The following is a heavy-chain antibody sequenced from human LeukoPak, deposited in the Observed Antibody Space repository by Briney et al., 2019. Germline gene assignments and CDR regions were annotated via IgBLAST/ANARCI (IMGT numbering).Heavy chain of an antibody. Sequence: ASVKVSCKASGYTFTSYYMHWVRQAPGQGLEWMGIINPSGGSTSYAQKFQGRVTMTRDMSTSTVYMELSSLRSEDTAVYYSARVHNSGVAGKVAYMDVWGKGTTVTVSS. CDR1: GYTFTSYY. V-gene: IGHV1-46*01. CDR3: ARVHNSGVAGKVAYMDV. D-gene: IGHD6-19*01. CDR2: INPSGGST. J-gene: IGHJ6*03.